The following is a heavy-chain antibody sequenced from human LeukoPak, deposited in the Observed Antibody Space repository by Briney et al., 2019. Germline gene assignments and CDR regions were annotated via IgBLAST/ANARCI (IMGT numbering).Heavy chain of an antibody. J-gene: IGHJ4*02. D-gene: IGHD2-2*01. CDR1: GGSFSGYY. V-gene: IGHV4-34*01. CDR3: ARGRHVHYIVVVPAALKPFDY. CDR2: INHSGST. Sequence: SETLSLTCAVYGGSFSGYYWSWIRQPPGKGLEWIGEINHSGSTNYNPSLKSRVTMSVDTSKNQFSLKLSSVTAADTAVYYCARGRHVHYIVVVPAALKPFDYWGQGTLVTVSS.